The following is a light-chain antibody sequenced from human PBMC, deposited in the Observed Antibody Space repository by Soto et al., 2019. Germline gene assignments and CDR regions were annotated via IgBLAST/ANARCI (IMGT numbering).Light chain of an antibody. Sequence: QSVLTQPVSVSGSPGQSITISCTGTSSDVGGYNYVSWYQQHPGKAPKLMIYEVTKRPSGVPDRFSGSKSGITASLTVSGLQADDEADYYCGAHAGSNTWVFGGGTKVTVL. CDR1: SSDVGGYNY. CDR2: EVT. V-gene: IGLV2-8*01. CDR3: GAHAGSNTWV. J-gene: IGLJ3*02.